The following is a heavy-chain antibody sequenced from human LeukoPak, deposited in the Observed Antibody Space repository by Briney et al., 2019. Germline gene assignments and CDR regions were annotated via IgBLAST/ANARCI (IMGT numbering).Heavy chain of an antibody. V-gene: IGHV3-64*01. CDR1: GFTFSSYA. D-gene: IGHD6-19*01. CDR2: ISSNGGST. CDR3: ARDSSGWYHWFDP. Sequence: GGSLRLSCAASGFTFSSYAMHWVRQAPGKGLEYVSAISSNGGSTYYANSVKGRFTISRDNAKNSLYLQMNSLRAEDTAVYYCARDSSGWYHWFDPWGQGTLVTVSS. J-gene: IGHJ5*02.